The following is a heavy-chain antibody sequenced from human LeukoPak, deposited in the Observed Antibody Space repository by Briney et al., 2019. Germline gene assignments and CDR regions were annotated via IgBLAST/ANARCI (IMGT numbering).Heavy chain of an antibody. J-gene: IGHJ4*02. Sequence: PSETLSLTCAVSGGSISSGGYSWSWIRQPPGKGLEWIGYIYRSGITYYNPSLKSRLTISLDTSKNQFSLKLSSVTAADTAVYYCARVADYYESSGYYDYWGQGTLVTVSS. CDR3: ARVADYYESSGYYDY. CDR1: GGSISSGGYS. V-gene: IGHV4-30-4*07. CDR2: IYRSGIT. D-gene: IGHD3-22*01.